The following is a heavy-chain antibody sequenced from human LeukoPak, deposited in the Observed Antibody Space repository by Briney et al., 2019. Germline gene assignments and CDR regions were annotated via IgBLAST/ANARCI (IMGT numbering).Heavy chain of an antibody. CDR3: ARGFGATVTTQAADY. J-gene: IGHJ4*02. Sequence: GRSLRLSCAASGFTFDDYAMHWVRQAPGKGLEWVSGISWNSGSIGHADSVKGRFTISRDNAKNSLYLQMNSLRAEDTALYYCARGFGATVTTQAADYWGQGTLVTVSS. CDR1: GFTFDDYA. V-gene: IGHV3-9*01. D-gene: IGHD4-17*01. CDR2: ISWNSGSI.